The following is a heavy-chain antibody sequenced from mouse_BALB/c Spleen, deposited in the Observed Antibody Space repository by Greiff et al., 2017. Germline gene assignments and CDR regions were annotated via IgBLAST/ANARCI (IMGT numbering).Heavy chain of an antibody. Sequence: EVQLVESGGGLVQPGGSRKLSCAASGFTFSSFGMHWVRQAPEKGLEWVAYISSGSSTIYYADTVTGRFTISRDNPKNTLFLQMTSLRSEDTAMYYCARDYYGYRAWFAYWGQGTLVTVSA. D-gene: IGHD1-2*01. CDR2: ISSGSSTI. J-gene: IGHJ3*01. V-gene: IGHV5-17*02. CDR1: GFTFSSFG. CDR3: ARDYYGYRAWFAY.